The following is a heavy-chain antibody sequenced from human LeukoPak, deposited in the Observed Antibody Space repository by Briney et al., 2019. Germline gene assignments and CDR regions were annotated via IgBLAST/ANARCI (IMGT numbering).Heavy chain of an antibody. CDR3: ARDRRFYDSSGYYYDY. V-gene: IGHV1-18*01. CDR2: ISAYNGNT. J-gene: IGHJ4*02. CDR1: GYTFTSYG. D-gene: IGHD3-22*01. Sequence: ASVKVSCKASGYTFTSYGISWVRQAPGQGLEWMGWISAYNGNTNYAQKLQGRVTMTTDTSTSTAYMELRSLRSDDTAVYYCARDRRFYDSSGYYYDYWGQGTLVTVSS.